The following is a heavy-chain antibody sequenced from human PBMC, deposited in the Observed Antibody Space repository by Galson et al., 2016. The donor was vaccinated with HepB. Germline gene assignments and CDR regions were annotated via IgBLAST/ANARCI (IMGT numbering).Heavy chain of an antibody. D-gene: IGHD2-15*01. Sequence: SLRLSCAASGFTFNRNAMSWVRQTPGKGLEWVSVVGGGRGDTYYADSVKGRFTISRDNSKNTLYMQMNSLRAEDTAVYYCAKDEAFSRSWFYPDYWGQGTLVTVSS. CDR2: VGGGRGDT. V-gene: IGHV3-23*01. CDR1: GFTFNRNA. J-gene: IGHJ4*02. CDR3: AKDEAFSRSWFYPDY.